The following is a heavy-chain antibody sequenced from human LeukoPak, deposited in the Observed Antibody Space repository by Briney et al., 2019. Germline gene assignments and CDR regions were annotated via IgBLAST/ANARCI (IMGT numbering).Heavy chain of an antibody. CDR1: GFTFSSHS. V-gene: IGHV3-21*01. CDR3: ARGIAVAGSSRRAFDI. CDR2: ISSSSSYI. D-gene: IGHD6-19*01. Sequence: PGGSLRLSCAASGFTFSSHSMNWVRQAPGKGLEWVSSISSSSSYIYYADSVKGRFTISRDNAKNSLYLQMNSLRAEDTAVYYCARGIAVAGSSRRAFDIWGQGTMVTVSS. J-gene: IGHJ3*02.